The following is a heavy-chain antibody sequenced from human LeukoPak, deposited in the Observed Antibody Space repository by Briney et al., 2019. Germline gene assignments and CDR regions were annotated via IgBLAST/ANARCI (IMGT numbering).Heavy chain of an antibody. CDR2: IYYSGST. D-gene: IGHD3-10*01. V-gene: IGHV4-39*07. Sequence: PSETLSLTCTVSGGSISSSSYYWGWIRQPPGKGLEWIGSIYYSGSTYYNPSLKSRVTISVDTSKNQFSLKLSSVTAADTAVYYCARSPPERYGSGILQHWGQGTLVTVSS. J-gene: IGHJ1*01. CDR1: GGSISSSSYY. CDR3: ARSPPERYGSGILQH.